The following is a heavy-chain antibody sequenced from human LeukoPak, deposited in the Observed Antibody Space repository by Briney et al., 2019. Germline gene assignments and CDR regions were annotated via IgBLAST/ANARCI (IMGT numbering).Heavy chain of an antibody. CDR1: GGSISSSSYY. Sequence: SETLSLTCTVSGGSISSSSYYWGWLRQPPGKGLEWIGSIYYSGSTYYNPSLKSRVTISVDTSKNQFSLKLGSVTAADTAVYYCAGDGVVGATIRDWFDPWGQGTLVTVSS. CDR2: IYYSGST. J-gene: IGHJ5*02. D-gene: IGHD1-26*01. CDR3: AGDGVVGATIRDWFDP. V-gene: IGHV4-39*01.